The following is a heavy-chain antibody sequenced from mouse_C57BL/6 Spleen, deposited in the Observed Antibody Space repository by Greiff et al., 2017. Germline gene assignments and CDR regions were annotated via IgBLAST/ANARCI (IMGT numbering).Heavy chain of an antibody. CDR1: GFSLTSYG. D-gene: IGHD1-1*01. J-gene: IGHJ4*01. CDR2: LWGDGST. V-gene: IGHV2-3*01. CDR3: AKPEADGSSYGDYAMDY. Sequence: QVQLKESGPGLVAPSQSLSITCTVSGFSLTSYGVSWVRQPPGKGLEWLGVLWGDGSTNYHSALISRLSISKDNSKSQVFLKLNSLQTDDTATYYCAKPEADGSSYGDYAMDYWGQGTSVTVSS.